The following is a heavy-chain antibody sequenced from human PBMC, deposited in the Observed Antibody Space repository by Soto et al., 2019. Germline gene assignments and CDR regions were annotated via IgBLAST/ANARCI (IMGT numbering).Heavy chain of an antibody. D-gene: IGHD4-17*01. J-gene: IGHJ5*02. CDR1: GFTVSSNF. V-gene: IGHV3-53*01. CDR3: ARYYGDYGAFDIWFDP. Sequence: GGSLRLSCAASGFTVSSNFMSWVRQAPGKGLEWVSVIYTGGSAYYADSVKGRFTISRDNSKNTLYLQMNSLRAEDTAVYYCARYYGDYGAFDIWFDPWGQGTLVTVSS. CDR2: IYTGGSA.